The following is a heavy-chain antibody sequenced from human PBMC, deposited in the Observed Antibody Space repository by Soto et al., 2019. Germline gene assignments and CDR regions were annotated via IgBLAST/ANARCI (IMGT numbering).Heavy chain of an antibody. CDR3: LAYCGGDCYRGGY. Sequence: QVQLVESGGGVVQPGRSLRLSCAASGFTFSTYGMYWVRQAPGKGLEWVAVIWYDGSNKYYVDSVKGRFTISRDNSKNALYLQRHGLRGEDTAGYYCLAYCGGDCYRGGYWGQGTLVTVSS. D-gene: IGHD2-21*02. CDR2: IWYDGSNK. J-gene: IGHJ4*02. CDR1: GFTFSTYG. V-gene: IGHV3-33*01.